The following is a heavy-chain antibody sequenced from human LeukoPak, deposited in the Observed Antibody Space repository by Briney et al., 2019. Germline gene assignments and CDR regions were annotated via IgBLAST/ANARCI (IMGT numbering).Heavy chain of an antibody. CDR3: AKDLSSGWYNFYFGY. J-gene: IGHJ4*02. Sequence: GGSLRLSCAASGFTFSNYWMTWVRQAPGKRLEWVANIKHDGSEDYYLDSVKGRFTISRDNAKSSMWLQMNSLRAEDTALYYCAKDLSSGWYNFYFGYWGQGTLVTVSS. CDR1: GFTFSNYW. V-gene: IGHV3-7*03. D-gene: IGHD6-19*01. CDR2: IKHDGSED.